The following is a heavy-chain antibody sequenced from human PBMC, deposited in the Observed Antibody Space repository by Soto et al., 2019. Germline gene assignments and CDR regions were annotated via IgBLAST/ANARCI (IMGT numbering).Heavy chain of an antibody. Sequence: QVQLQQWGAGPLRPLETLSLTCGVSGGSFSGYYWAWIRQSPGKGLEWIGEINDRGSINYNPSLKSRVSISVDTSKNHSSLNLRFVTAAATAVFYCAMRSHDILTGAPWVWDFDPWGRGTLVSVSS. J-gene: IGHJ2*01. CDR3: AMRSHDILTGAPWVWDFDP. D-gene: IGHD3-9*01. V-gene: IGHV4-34*01. CDR2: INDRGSI. CDR1: GGSFSGYY.